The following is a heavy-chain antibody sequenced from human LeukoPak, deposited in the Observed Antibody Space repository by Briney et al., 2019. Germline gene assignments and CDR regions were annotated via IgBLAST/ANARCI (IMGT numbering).Heavy chain of an antibody. Sequence: GGSLRLSCAASGFTVSDNYMSWVRQAPGKGLEGVSVIYSGGSTYYADSVKSRFTVSRHNSENTLFLQMNSLRAEDTAVYYCARLLEMYYYGMDVWGQGTTVTVSS. J-gene: IGHJ6*02. CDR1: GFTVSDNY. CDR3: ARLLEMYYYGMDV. CDR2: IYSGGST. V-gene: IGHV3-53*04.